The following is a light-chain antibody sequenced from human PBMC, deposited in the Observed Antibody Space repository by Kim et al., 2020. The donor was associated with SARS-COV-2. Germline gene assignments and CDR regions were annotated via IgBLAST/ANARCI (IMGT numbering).Light chain of an antibody. CDR3: QQIYDPPLT. V-gene: IGKV1-39*01. Sequence: DIQMTQSPSSVSASVGDSVTITCRASKKIGGFLNWYQQKPGKAPNLLIFTASTLQGGVPLRFSGSGSGADFTLTISSLQPEDSATYYCQQIYDPPLTFGGGTKVDIK. CDR1: KKIGGF. J-gene: IGKJ4*01. CDR2: TAS.